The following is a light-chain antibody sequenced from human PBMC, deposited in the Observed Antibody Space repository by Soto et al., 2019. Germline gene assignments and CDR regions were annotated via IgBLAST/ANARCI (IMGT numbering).Light chain of an antibody. V-gene: IGKV2-30*01. CDR2: KVS. J-gene: IGKJ1*01. Sequence: LVYSYEHPYLNWVQQRPGQAPRRLIEKVSQRGPGDPDRFSGNGSGTDFTLKISRVEAEEVGVYYWMQGTHWPWTFGQGTKGDNK. CDR3: MQGTHWPWT. CDR1: LVYSYEHPY.